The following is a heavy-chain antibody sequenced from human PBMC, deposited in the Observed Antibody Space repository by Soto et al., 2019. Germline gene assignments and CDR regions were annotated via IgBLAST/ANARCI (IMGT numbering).Heavy chain of an antibody. D-gene: IGHD2-15*01. V-gene: IGHV1-18*01. CDR2: ISVYNGNT. J-gene: IGHJ4*02. CDR1: GYTFNSYG. Sequence: ASVKVSCKASGYTFNSYGISWVRQAPGQGLEWMGWISVYNGNTNYAQKVQVRVTMTTDTYTSTAYMELRSLRSDDTAVYYCARESRYCSGGSCYFLPGIDYWGQGTLVTVSS. CDR3: ARESRYCSGGSCYFLPGIDY.